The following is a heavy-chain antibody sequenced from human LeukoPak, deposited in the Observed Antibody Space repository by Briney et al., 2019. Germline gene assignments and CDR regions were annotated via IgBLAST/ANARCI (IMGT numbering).Heavy chain of an antibody. CDR3: ARSDDFDY. Sequence: GGSLRLSCAASGITFSDCNMNWVRQAPGKGLEWVSYISSSSSTIYYADSVKGRFTISRDNAEDSLYLQMNSLRAEDTAIYYCARSDDFDYWGQGTLVTVSS. CDR2: ISSSSSTI. V-gene: IGHV3-48*04. J-gene: IGHJ4*02. CDR1: GITFSDCN.